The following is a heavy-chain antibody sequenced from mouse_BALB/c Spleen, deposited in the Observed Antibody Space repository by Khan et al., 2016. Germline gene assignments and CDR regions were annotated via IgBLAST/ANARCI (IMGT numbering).Heavy chain of an antibody. J-gene: IGHJ2*01. D-gene: IGHD2-2*01. V-gene: IGHV1S136*01. CDR3: ARDYYGYDFDY. CDR1: GYTFTSYI. CDR2: INPYNAGT. Sequence: VQLQQSGPELVKPGASVKMSCKASGYTFTSYIIHWVKQKPGQGLEWIGYINPYNAGTKYREKFKDKATLTSDRSSSIAYMELSSLTSEDSAVYYCARDYYGYDFDYWGQGTTLTVSS.